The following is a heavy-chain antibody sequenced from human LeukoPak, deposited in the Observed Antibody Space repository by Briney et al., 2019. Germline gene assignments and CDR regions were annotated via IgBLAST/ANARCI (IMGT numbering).Heavy chain of an antibody. CDR1: GGTFSSYA. J-gene: IGHJ3*02. Sequence: SVKVSCNASGGTFSSYAISWVRQAPGQGLEWIGRIIPIVGIANYAQKFQGRVTITADKSTSTAYMELSSLRSEDTAVYYCARGVTAGSDAFDIWGQGTMVTVSS. CDR2: IIPIVGIA. D-gene: IGHD2-21*02. CDR3: ARGVTAGSDAFDI. V-gene: IGHV1-69*04.